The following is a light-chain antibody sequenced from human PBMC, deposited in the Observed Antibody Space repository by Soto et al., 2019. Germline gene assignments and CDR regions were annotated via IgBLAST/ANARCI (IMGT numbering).Light chain of an antibody. Sequence: EIVLTQSPGTLSLSPGERATLSCRASQSVSSSYLAWYQRKPGQAPRLLIYGASSRATGIPDRFSGGGSGTDFTLTISDVQPEDFALYYCHQRQSWPRTFGQGTKVDIK. J-gene: IGKJ1*01. CDR3: HQRQSWPRT. V-gene: IGKV3-20*01. CDR1: QSVSSSY. CDR2: GAS.